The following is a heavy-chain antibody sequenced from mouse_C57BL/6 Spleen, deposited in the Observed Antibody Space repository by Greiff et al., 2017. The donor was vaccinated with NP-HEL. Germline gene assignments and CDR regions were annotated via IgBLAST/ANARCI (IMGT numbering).Heavy chain of an antibody. CDR2: INPNNGGT. J-gene: IGHJ1*03. Sequence: VQLQQSGPELVKPGASVKIPCKASGYTFTDYNMDWVKQSHGKSLEWIGDINPNNGGTIYNQKFKGKATLTVDKSSSTAYMEIRSLTSEDTAVYYCARGEAYYYGSSPLWYFDVWGTGTTVTVSS. D-gene: IGHD1-1*01. CDR1: GYTFTDYN. CDR3: ARGEAYYYGSSPLWYFDV. V-gene: IGHV1-18*01.